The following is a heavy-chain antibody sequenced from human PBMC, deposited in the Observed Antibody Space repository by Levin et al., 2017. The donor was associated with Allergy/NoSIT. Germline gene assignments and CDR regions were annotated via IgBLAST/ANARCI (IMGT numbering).Heavy chain of an antibody. CDR3: AKDTDSSGYYNAFDI. CDR1: GFTFSSHA. CDR2: ISGSGGSP. V-gene: IGHV3-23*01. J-gene: IGHJ3*02. D-gene: IGHD3-22*01. Sequence: GGSLRLSCAASGFTFSSHAMSWVRQTPGKGLEWVSSISGSGGSPYYADSVKGRFTISRDNSKNTLYLQMNSLRAEDTAVYYCAKDTDSSGYYNAFDIWGQGTLVTVSS.